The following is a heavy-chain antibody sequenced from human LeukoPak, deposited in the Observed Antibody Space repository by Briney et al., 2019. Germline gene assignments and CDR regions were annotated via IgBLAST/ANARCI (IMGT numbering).Heavy chain of an antibody. CDR1: GFTFSSYA. V-gene: IGHV3-23*01. CDR2: LRGNGST. Sequence: GGSLRLSCAASGFTFSSYAMSWVRQAPARGLEWVSSLRGNGSTFYADSVKGRFTLSRDESRNTVYFQVNSLRVEDTAVYYCAKASWVSNGDAVLWGQGTLVTVFS. J-gene: IGHJ4*02. CDR3: AKASWVSNGDAVL. D-gene: IGHD1-1*01.